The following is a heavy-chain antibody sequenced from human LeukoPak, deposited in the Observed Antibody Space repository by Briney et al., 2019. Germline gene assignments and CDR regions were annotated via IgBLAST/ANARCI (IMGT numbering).Heavy chain of an antibody. CDR1: GYSFTSYW. J-gene: IGHJ4*02. D-gene: IGHD3-3*01. CDR2: IYPGDSDT. V-gene: IGHV5-51*01. Sequence: GESLKISCKGSGYSFTSYWIGWVRQMPGKGLEWMGIIYPGDSDTRYSPSFQGQVTISADKSISTAYLQWSSLKASDTAMYYCARSIYYDFWSGSPGGLYYFDYWGQGTLVTVSS. CDR3: ARSIYYDFWSGSPGGLYYFDY.